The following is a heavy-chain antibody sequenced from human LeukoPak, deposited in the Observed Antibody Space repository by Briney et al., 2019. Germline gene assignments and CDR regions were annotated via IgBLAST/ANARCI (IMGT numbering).Heavy chain of an antibody. J-gene: IGHJ4*02. CDR2: ISSSSSYI. CDR3: ARDPSPPIVVVVAATLDY. V-gene: IGHV3-21*01. D-gene: IGHD2-15*01. CDR1: GFTFSSYS. Sequence: GGSLRLSCAASGFTFSSYSMNWVRQAPGKGLEWVSSISSSSSYIYHADSVKGRFTISRDNAKNSLYLQMNSLRAEDTAVYYCARDPSPPIVVVVAATLDYWGQGTLVTVSS.